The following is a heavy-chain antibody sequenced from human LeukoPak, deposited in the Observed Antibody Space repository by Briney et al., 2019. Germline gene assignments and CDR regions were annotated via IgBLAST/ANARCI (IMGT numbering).Heavy chain of an antibody. CDR1: GFTFSNAW. CDR2: IKSKTDGGTT. J-gene: IGHJ5*02. V-gene: IGHV3-15*01. CDR3: ATGYNSGFDP. D-gene: IGHD1-14*01. Sequence: GGSLRLSCAASGFTFSNAWMSWVRQAPGKGLEWVGRIKSKTDGGTTDYAAPVKGRFTISGDDSTNTLHLQMNSLKTEDTAVYYCATGYNSGFDPWGQGTLVTVSS.